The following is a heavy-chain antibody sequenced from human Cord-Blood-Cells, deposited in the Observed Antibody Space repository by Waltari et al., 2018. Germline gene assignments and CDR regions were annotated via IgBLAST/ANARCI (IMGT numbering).Heavy chain of an antibody. Sequence: QVHLQQSGPGLVKPSQTLSLPFSIPGDSVSRNIASWSWIRQSPSRGLEWLGKTYYRSKWYNDYAVSVKSRITINPDTSKNHFSLQLNSVTPEDTAVYYCASSKTGGRIDNWYFDLWGRGTLVTVSS. D-gene: IGHD1-1*01. J-gene: IGHJ2*01. CDR1: GDSVSRNIAS. CDR2: TYYRSKWYN. CDR3: ASSKTGGRIDNWYFDL. V-gene: IGHV6-1*01.